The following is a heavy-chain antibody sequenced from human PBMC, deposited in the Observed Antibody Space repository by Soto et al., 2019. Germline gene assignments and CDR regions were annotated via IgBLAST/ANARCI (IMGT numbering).Heavy chain of an antibody. J-gene: IGHJ3*02. D-gene: IGHD4-4*01. Sequence: SETLSLTCSVSGGAITPYSWSWLRQPPGKPLEWIGDVYASGTSDYNPSLNSRVTLSVDTSRNQFSLRLTSVTAADTAVYYCATDYTGKSYLFLYDMWGQGTMVTVS. V-gene: IGHV4-59*13. CDR1: GGAITPYS. CDR3: ATDYTGKSYLFLYDM. CDR2: VYASGTS.